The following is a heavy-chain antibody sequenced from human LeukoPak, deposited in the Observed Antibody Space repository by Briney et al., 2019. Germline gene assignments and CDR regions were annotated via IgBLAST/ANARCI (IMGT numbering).Heavy chain of an antibody. CDR1: GFTFSDYY. CDR3: SRDDCSGGSCYLRAHYYYYYYYMDV. Sequence: GGSLRLSCAASGFTFSDYYMSWIRQAPGKGLEWVSYISSSGSIIYYADSVKGRFTISRDNSKNTLYLQMNSLRAEDTAVYYCSRDDCSGGSCYLRAHYYYYYYYMDVWGKGTTVTVSS. V-gene: IGHV3-11*04. J-gene: IGHJ6*03. CDR2: ISSSGSII. D-gene: IGHD2-15*01.